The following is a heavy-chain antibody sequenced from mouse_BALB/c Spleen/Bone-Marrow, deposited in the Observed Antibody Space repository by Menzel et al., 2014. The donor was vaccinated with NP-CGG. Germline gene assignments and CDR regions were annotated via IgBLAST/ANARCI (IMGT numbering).Heavy chain of an antibody. Sequence: EVQVVESGGDLVKPGGSLKLSCAASGFTFSSYGMSWVRQTPDKRLEWVATISSGGSYTYYPDSVKGRFSISRDNYKNTLYLQKSSLKSEDTAMYYCARPTTVVATGGSFDYWGQGTTLTVSS. V-gene: IGHV5-6*01. J-gene: IGHJ2*01. D-gene: IGHD1-1*01. CDR2: ISSGGSYT. CDR1: GFTFSSYG. CDR3: ARPTTVVATGGSFDY.